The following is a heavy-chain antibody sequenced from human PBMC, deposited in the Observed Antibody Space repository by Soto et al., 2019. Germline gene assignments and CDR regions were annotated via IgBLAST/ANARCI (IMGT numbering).Heavy chain of an antibody. V-gene: IGHV1-18*01. CDR3: SRSLGISFDY. J-gene: IGHJ4*02. CDR1: GYTFTSYG. Sequence: ASVKVSCKASGYTFTSYGISWVRQAPGQGLEWMGWISAYNGNTNYAQKLQGRVTMTTDTSTSTAYMGLRSLISDDTAVYFCSRSLGISFDYWGQGTLVTVSS. D-gene: IGHD7-27*01. CDR2: ISAYNGNT.